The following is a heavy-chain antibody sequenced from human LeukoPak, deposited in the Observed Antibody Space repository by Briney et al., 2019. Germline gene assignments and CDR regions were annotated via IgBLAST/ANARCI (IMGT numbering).Heavy chain of an antibody. D-gene: IGHD2-15*01. CDR2: IYTSGST. V-gene: IGHV4-4*07. Sequence: SETLSLTCTVSGGSISSYYWSWIRQPAGKGPEWIGRIYTSGSTNYNPSLKSRVTMSVDTSKNQFSLKLSSVTAADTAVYYCARNSKDAPYYYYYYMDVWGKGTTVTVSS. J-gene: IGHJ6*03. CDR1: GGSISSYY. CDR3: ARNSKDAPYYYYYYMDV.